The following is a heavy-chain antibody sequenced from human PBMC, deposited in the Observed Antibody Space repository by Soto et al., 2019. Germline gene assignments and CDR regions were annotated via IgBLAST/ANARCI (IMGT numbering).Heavy chain of an antibody. CDR3: ARDRGLGSGWYGWFDP. D-gene: IGHD6-19*01. CDR1: GGSISSGGYS. CDR2: IYYSEST. Sequence: PSETLSLTCTVSGGSISSGGYSWSWIRQPPGKGLEWIGYIYYSESTNYNPSLKSRVTISVDTSKNQFSLKLSSVTAADTAVYYCARDRGLGSGWYGWFDPWGQGTLVTVSS. V-gene: IGHV4-61*08. J-gene: IGHJ5*02.